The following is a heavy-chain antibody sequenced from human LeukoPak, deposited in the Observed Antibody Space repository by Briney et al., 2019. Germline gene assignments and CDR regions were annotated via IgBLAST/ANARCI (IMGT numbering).Heavy chain of an antibody. CDR2: INPSGGST. D-gene: IGHD1-26*01. Sequence: ASVQVSCEASGYTFTSYYMHWVRQAPGQGLEWMGIINPSGGSTSYAQKFQGRVTMTRDTSTSTVYMELSSLRSEDTAVYYCARVPIVGAYFDYRGQGTLVTVSS. J-gene: IGHJ4*02. CDR3: ARVPIVGAYFDY. V-gene: IGHV1-46*01. CDR1: GYTFTSYY.